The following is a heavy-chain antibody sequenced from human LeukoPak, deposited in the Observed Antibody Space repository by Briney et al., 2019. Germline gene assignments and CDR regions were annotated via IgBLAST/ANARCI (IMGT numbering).Heavy chain of an antibody. J-gene: IGHJ4*02. CDR1: GYTFTGYY. CDR3: ARTIAVAGHFDY. Sequence: ASVKVSCRASGYTFTGYYVHWVRQAPGQGLEWMGWINPNSGGTNYAQKFQGRVTMTRDTSISTAYMELSRLRSDDTAVYYCARTIAVAGHFDYWGQGTLVTVSS. V-gene: IGHV1-2*02. D-gene: IGHD6-19*01. CDR2: INPNSGGT.